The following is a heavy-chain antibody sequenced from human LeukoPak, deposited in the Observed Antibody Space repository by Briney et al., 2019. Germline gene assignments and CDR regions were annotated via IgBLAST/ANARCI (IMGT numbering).Heavy chain of an antibody. V-gene: IGHV3-72*01. CDR3: ARVTSSSSFDY. D-gene: IGHD6-6*01. Sequence: GGSLRLSCAASGFTFSDHQMDWVRQAPGKGLEWVGETRNKANRNTKEDAASVKGRFTISRDDSEDSLYLQMNSLKIEDTGVYYCARVTSSSSFDYWGQGTLVTVSS. CDR1: GFTFSDHQ. CDR2: TRNKANRNTK. J-gene: IGHJ4*02.